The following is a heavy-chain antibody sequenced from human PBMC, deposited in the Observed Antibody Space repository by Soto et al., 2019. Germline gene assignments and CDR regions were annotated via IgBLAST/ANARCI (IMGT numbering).Heavy chain of an antibody. CDR3: ARTAPITMTKRTRPYFGY. CDR1: GGSISSGGYY. V-gene: IGHV4-31*03. D-gene: IGHD3-22*01. CDR2: IYYSGST. J-gene: IGHJ4*02. Sequence: PSETLSLTCTVSGGSISSGGYYWSWIRQHPGKGLEWIGYIYYSGSTYYNPSLKSRVTISVDTSKNQFSLKLSSVTAADTAVYYCARTAPITMTKRTRPYFGYWGQGTLVTVSS.